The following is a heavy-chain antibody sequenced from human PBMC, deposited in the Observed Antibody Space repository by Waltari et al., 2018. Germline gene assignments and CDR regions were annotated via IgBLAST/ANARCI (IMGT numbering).Heavy chain of an antibody. CDR3: ARDGLVVAKPYFDY. CDR1: GGTFSSYA. CDR2: INPNSGGT. Sequence: QVQLVQSGAEVKKPGSSVKVSCRASGGTFSSYAISWVRQAPGQGLEWMGWINPNSGGTNYAQKFQGRVTMTRDTSISTAYMELSRLRSDDTAVYYCARDGLVVAKPYFDYWGQGTLVTVSS. V-gene: IGHV1-2*02. D-gene: IGHD3-22*01. J-gene: IGHJ4*02.